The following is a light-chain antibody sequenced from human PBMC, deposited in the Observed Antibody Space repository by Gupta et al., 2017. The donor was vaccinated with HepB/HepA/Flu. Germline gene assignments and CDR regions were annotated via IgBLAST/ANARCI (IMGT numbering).Light chain of an antibody. J-gene: IGKJ1*01. CDR3: QQDNNWPRT. CDR1: QSVSSN. V-gene: IGKV3-15*01. Sequence: EIVMTQPPATLSVSPGERATLSCRASQSVSSNLAWYQQKPGQAPRLLIYGASTRATGIPARFSGSGSWTEFTLTISSLQSEDFAVYYCQQDNNWPRTFGQGTKVEIK. CDR2: GAS.